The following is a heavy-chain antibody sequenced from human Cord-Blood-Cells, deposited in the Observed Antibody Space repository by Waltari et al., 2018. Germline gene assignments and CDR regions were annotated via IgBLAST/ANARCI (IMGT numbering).Heavy chain of an antibody. J-gene: IGHJ6*02. D-gene: IGHD3-16*01. CDR1: GFTFSDHY. CDR3: AMRGDYVRGRNYYYGMDV. CDR2: TRKKDNSYTT. V-gene: IGHV3-72*01. Sequence: EVQLVESGGGLVQPGGSLRLSCAASGFTFSDHYMDWVRQAPGKGLEWVGRTRKKDNSYTTEYAASVKGRCTISRDDSKNSLYLQMNSLKTEDTAVYYCAMRGDYVRGRNYYYGMDVWGQGTTVTVSS.